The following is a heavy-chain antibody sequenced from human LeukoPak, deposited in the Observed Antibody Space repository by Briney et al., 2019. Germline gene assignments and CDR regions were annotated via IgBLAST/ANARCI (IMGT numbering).Heavy chain of an antibody. V-gene: IGHV3-30*02. Sequence: QPGGSLRLSCAASGFTFSSSGMHWVRQAPGKGLEWVTFIRSDGSENYYADSVKGRFTISRDNSKNTLYLQMNSLRAEDTAVYHCAKDRGVEYFDYWGQGTLVTVFS. CDR1: GFTFSSSG. J-gene: IGHJ4*02. CDR3: AKDRGVEYFDY. D-gene: IGHD3-10*01. CDR2: IRSDGSEN.